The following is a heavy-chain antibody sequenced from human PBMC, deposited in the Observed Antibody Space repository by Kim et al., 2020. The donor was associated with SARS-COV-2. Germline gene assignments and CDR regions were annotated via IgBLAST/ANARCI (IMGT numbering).Heavy chain of an antibody. CDR1: RFRFTDYG. CDR3: AKDYCSSASCYGSYYY. CDR2: ISYDGNNK. D-gene: IGHD2-2*01. J-gene: IGHJ6*01. Sequence: GGSLRLSCAASRFRFTDYGMHWVRQAPGKGLEWVAFISYDGNNKYYAASVKGRFTISRDNLRHTVYLQMNSLRDDDTSVYYCAKDYCSSASCYGSYYY. V-gene: IGHV3-30*18.